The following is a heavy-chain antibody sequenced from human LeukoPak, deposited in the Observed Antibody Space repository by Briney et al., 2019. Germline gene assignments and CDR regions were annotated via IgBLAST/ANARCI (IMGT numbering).Heavy chain of an antibody. J-gene: IGHJ3*02. CDR2: IFTSGST. CDR3: ARVGGGGLIRNAAFDI. Sequence: SETLSLTCTVSGGSIRTYYWSWIRQPAGKGLEWIGRIFTSGSTNYNPSLKSRGTMSLDTSKNQFTLKLSSVTAADTAVYYCARVGGGGLIRNAAFDIWGQGTMVTVS. V-gene: IGHV4-4*07. D-gene: IGHD3-16*01. CDR1: GGSIRTYY.